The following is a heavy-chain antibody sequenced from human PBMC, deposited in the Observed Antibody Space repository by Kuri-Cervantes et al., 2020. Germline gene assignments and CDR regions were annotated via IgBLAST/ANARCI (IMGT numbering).Heavy chain of an antibody. D-gene: IGHD4-17*01. V-gene: IGHV3-9*01. CDR2: ISWNSGSI. CDR3: ARDHATTVTTAAHFDY. J-gene: IGHJ4*02. CDR1: GFTFDDYA. Sequence: SLKISCAASGFTFDDYAMHWVRRAPGKGLAWVSGISWNSGSIGYADSVKGRFTISRDNAKNSLYLQMNSLSADDTAVYYCARDHATTVTTAAHFDYWGQGTLVTVSS.